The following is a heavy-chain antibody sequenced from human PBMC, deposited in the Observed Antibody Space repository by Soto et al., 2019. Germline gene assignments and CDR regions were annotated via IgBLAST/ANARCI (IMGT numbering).Heavy chain of an antibody. CDR3: ARGGRYDSSGFYLKFDP. D-gene: IGHD3-22*01. V-gene: IGHV1-3*01. J-gene: IGHJ5*02. CDR1: GYTFTSYA. CDR2: INAGNGNT. Sequence: ASVKVSCKASGYTFTSYAMHWVRRAPGQRLEWMGWINAGNGNTKYSQKFQGRVTITRDTSASTAYMELSSLRSEDTAVYYCARGGRYDSSGFYLKFDPWGQGTLVTVSS.